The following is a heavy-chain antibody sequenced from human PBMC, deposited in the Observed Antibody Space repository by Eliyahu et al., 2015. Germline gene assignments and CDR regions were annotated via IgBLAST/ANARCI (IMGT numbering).Heavy chain of an antibody. CDR2: IYYSGST. D-gene: IGHD4-17*01. Sequence: QLQLQESGPGLVKPSXTLSLTCXVXGGSIXSSXYYWGWIRQPPGKGLEWIGSIYYSGSTYYNPSLKSRVTISVDTSKNQFSLKLSSVTAADTAVYYCASGEDNGDYQGLIDYWGQGTLVTVSS. CDR3: ASGEDNGDYQGLIDY. J-gene: IGHJ4*02. V-gene: IGHV4-39*01. CDR1: GGSIXSSXYY.